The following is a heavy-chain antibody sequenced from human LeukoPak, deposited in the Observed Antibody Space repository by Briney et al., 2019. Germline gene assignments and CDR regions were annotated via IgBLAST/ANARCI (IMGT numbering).Heavy chain of an antibody. D-gene: IGHD3-22*01. J-gene: IGHJ5*02. Sequence: GASVGVSCKASGYTFTAYYIHWVRQAPGQGLEWMGWVNCNTGGTNYARRFQGRVTMTRDTSINKAYMEVNRLTSDDTGVYYCARVEATYYYDTAQSTWGQGTLVAVSS. CDR1: GYTFTAYY. CDR2: VNCNTGGT. V-gene: IGHV1-2*02. CDR3: ARVEATYYYDTAQST.